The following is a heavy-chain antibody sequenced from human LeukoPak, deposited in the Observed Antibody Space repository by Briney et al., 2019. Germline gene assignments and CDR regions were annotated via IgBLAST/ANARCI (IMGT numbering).Heavy chain of an antibody. CDR1: GYSFTSYW. V-gene: IGHV5-51*01. J-gene: IGHJ4*02. Sequence: GESLKISCKGSGYSFTSYWIGWVRQMPGKGLEWMGIIYLADSDTRYSPSFQGQVTMSADKSISTASLQWSSLKASDTAIYYCARRGPATWYFDYWGQGTLVTVSS. CDR3: ARRGPATWYFDY. CDR2: IYLADSDT. D-gene: IGHD1-26*01.